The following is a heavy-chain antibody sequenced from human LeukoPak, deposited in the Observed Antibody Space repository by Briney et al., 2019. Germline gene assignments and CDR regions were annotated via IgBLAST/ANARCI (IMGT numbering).Heavy chain of an antibody. CDR1: GFTFSSYG. CDR2: IYYSGST. J-gene: IGHJ6*03. D-gene: IGHD6-13*01. CDR3: SKYSSSWYAPFYYYYMDV. Sequence: GTLRLSCAASGFTFSSYGMSWVRQPPGKGLEWIGSIYYSGSTYYNPSLKSRVTISVDTSKNQFSLKLSSVTAADTAVYYCSKYSSSWYAPFYYYYMDVWGKGTTVTVSS. V-gene: IGHV4-38-2*01.